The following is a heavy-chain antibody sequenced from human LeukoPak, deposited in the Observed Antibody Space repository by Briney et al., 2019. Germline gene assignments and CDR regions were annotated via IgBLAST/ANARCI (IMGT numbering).Heavy chain of an antibody. Sequence: GGSLRLSCAASGFTVSSNYMSWVRQTPGKGLEWVSVIYSGGDTYYADSVKGRFTISRDNSKNTLYLQMNSLRAEDTAVYYCARNNGGREVVGDWFDPWGQGTLVTVSS. CDR1: GFTVSSNY. J-gene: IGHJ5*02. V-gene: IGHV3-53*01. D-gene: IGHD1-26*01. CDR3: ARNNGGREVVGDWFDP. CDR2: IYSGGDT.